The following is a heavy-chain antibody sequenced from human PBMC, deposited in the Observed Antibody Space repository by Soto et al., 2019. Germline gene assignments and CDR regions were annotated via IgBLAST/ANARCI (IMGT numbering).Heavy chain of an antibody. CDR3: AKENWGVQQDSHY. CDR1: GFSFSTYA. D-gene: IGHD1-1*01. J-gene: IGHJ4*02. Sequence: GGSLILSCAASGFSFSTYAMSWVRQAPGKGLEWVSAVSGTGGSTDYADSVKGRFTISRDNSKNTLYLQMNSLRAEDTAVYYCAKENWGVQQDSHYWGQATQVT. CDR2: VSGTGGST. V-gene: IGHV3-23*01.